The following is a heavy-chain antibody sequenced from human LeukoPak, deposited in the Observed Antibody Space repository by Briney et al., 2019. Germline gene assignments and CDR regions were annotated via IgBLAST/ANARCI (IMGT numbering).Heavy chain of an antibody. J-gene: IGHJ5*02. V-gene: IGHV4-31*03. D-gene: IGHD6-13*01. CDR2: IYYSGST. CDR3: ARDRWSSSSWFVFSWFDP. Sequence: SQTLSLTCTVSGGSVSSGGYYWSWIRQHPGKGLEWIGYIYYSGSTYYNPSLKSRVTISVDTSKNQFSLKLSSVTAADTAVYYCARDRWSSSSWFVFSWFDPWGQGTLVTVSS. CDR1: GGSVSSGGYY.